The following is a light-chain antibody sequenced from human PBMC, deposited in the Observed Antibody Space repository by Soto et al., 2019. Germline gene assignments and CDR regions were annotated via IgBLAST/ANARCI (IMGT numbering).Light chain of an antibody. CDR1: SSDVDGYNY. V-gene: IGLV2-14*01. CDR2: DVS. Sequence: QSALTQPASVSGSPGQSITISCTGTSSDVDGYNYVSWYQQHPGKAPKLMIYDVSNRPSGVSNRFSGSKSGNTASLTISGLQAEDEADYYCSSYTSSSPVVFGGGTKLTVL. J-gene: IGLJ2*01. CDR3: SSYTSSSPVV.